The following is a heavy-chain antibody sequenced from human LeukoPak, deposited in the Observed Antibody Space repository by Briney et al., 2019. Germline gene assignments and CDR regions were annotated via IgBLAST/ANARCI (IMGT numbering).Heavy chain of an antibody. D-gene: IGHD5-12*01. CDR3: ARGATTFDY. CDR2: IYFRGNT. J-gene: IGHJ4*02. V-gene: IGHV4-59*08. CDR1: GASISSYY. Sequence: SETLSLTCAVSGASISSYYWSWIRQPPGKGLEWIGYIYFRGNTNYNPSLKSRVTISVDTSKNQVSLKLSSVTAADTAVYYCARGATTFDYWGQGTLVTVSS.